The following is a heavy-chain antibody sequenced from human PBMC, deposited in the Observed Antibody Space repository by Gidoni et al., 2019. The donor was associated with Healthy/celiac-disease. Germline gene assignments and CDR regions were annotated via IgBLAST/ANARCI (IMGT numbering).Heavy chain of an antibody. CDR1: GGTFRSYA. V-gene: IGHV1-69*01. CDR2: IIPIFGTA. CDR3: ARDGARYSGYDYVMVWFDP. Sequence: QVQLVQSGAEVKKPGSSVKVSCKASGGTFRSYAISWVRQAPGQGLEWMGGIIPIFGTANYAQKFQGRVTITADESTSTAYMELSSLRSEDTAVYYCARDGARYSGYDYVMVWFDPWGQGTLVTVSS. J-gene: IGHJ5*02. D-gene: IGHD5-12*01.